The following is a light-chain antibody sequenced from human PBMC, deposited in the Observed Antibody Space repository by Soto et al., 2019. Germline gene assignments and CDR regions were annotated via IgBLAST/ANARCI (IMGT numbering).Light chain of an antibody. J-gene: IGLJ1*01. Sequence: QSVLTQPASVSGSPGQSITISCTGTSSDVGGSDYVSWYQHHPDKAPKLVISDVSNRPSGVSYRFSGSKSGNTASLTISGLQAEDEAIYYCSSHTNTNSYVFGTGTHITVL. CDR3: SSHTNTNSYV. CDR1: SSDVGGSDY. V-gene: IGLV2-14*03. CDR2: DVS.